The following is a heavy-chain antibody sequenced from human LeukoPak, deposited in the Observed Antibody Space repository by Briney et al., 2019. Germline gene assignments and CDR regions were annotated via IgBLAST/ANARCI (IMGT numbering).Heavy chain of an antibody. V-gene: IGHV1-2*06. Sequence: ASVKVSCKASGYTFTGYHMHWVRQAPGQGLEWMGRINPNSGDTNYAQKFQGRVAMTRDTSVSTAFMELTRLRSDDTAVYYCARDYCSSTSCLFDYWGQGTLVTVSS. CDR1: GYTFTGYH. CDR3: ARDYCSSTSCLFDY. J-gene: IGHJ4*02. CDR2: INPNSGDT. D-gene: IGHD2-2*01.